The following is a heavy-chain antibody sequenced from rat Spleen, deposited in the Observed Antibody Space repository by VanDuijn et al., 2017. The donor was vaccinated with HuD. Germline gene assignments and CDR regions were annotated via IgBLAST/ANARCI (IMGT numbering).Heavy chain of an antibody. D-gene: IGHD1-11*01. V-gene: IGHV5-31*01. CDR2: ITNTGGST. CDR1: GFTFNNYW. CDR3: TRDPPGLATEGIVSS. Sequence: EVQLVESGGGLVQPGRSLKLSCVASGFTFNNYWMTWIRQAPGKGLEWVASITNTGGSTYYPDSVKGRFTISRDNAKSTLYLQMNSLRSEDTATYYCTRDPPGLATEGIVSSWGQGVMVTVSS. J-gene: IGHJ2*01.